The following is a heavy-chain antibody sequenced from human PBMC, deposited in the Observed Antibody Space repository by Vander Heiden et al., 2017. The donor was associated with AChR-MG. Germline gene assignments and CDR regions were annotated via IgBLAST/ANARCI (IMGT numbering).Heavy chain of an antibody. CDR3: AKVVGNYGDYYYYYGMDV. CDR2: MSSDGSNE. V-gene: IGHV3-30*18. J-gene: IGHJ6*02. Sequence: QRQLVESGGGVVQPGTSLRLSCAGSGVSFGRFAMHWVRPAPGKGLEWVAVMSSDGSNEFYADSVKGRFTISRDNSKNTLFLQMNSVRAEDTAVYYCAKVVGNYGDYYYYYGMDVWGQGTTVTVSS. CDR1: GVSFGRFA. D-gene: IGHD2-21*02.